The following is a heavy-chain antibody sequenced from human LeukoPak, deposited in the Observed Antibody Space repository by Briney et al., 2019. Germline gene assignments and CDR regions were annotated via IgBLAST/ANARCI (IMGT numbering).Heavy chain of an antibody. CDR1: GFTFKTAG. CDR3: ARGFRLTPPNDAFDA. Sequence: GGSLRLSCAVSGFTFKTAGMHWVRQAPGKGLEWVAFIRYDGSEKFYAGSVKGRFTISRDDSEDTLYLYMNSLTPEDTAVYSCARGFRLTPPNDAFDAWGQGTMVAVSS. J-gene: IGHJ3*01. D-gene: IGHD2-15*01. V-gene: IGHV3-30*02. CDR2: IRYDGSEK.